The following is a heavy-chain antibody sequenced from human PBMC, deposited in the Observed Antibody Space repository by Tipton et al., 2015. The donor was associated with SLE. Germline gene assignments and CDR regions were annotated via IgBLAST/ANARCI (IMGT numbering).Heavy chain of an antibody. D-gene: IGHD6-19*01. J-gene: IGHJ4*02. Sequence: QLVQSGAEVKKPGESLRISCKGSGYSFTSYWIGWVRQMPGKGLEWMGIIYPGDSDTRYSPSFQGQVTISADKSISTAYLQWSSLKASDTAMYYCARRFLGSSGWLRQLDYLGQGSLVTVSS. CDR3: ARRFLGSSGWLRQLDY. CDR2: IYPGDSDT. V-gene: IGHV5-51*01. CDR1: GYSFTSYW.